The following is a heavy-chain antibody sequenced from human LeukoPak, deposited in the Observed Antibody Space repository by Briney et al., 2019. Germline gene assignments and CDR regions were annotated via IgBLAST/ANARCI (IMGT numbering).Heavy chain of an antibody. J-gene: IGHJ4*02. V-gene: IGHV3-66*02. CDR3: ARGSYSGYDYVGYFDY. CDR1: GFTVSSNY. CDR2: IYSGGST. D-gene: IGHD5-12*01. Sequence: PGGSLRPSCAASGFTVSSNYMSWVRQAPGKGLEWVSVIYSGGSTYYADSVKGRFTISRDNSKNTLYLQMNSLRAEDTAVYYCARGSYSGYDYVGYFDYWGQGTLVTVSS.